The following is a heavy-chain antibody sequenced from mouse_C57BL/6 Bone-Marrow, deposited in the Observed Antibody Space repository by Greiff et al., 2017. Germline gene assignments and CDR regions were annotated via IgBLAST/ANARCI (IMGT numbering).Heavy chain of an antibody. CDR3: AKYPSCSGGDYWYIDV. Sequence: VQLQQSGPGLAKPSPTLSLTCSVTGYSITSDYWNWIRKFPGSKLEYMGYISYSGSTYYNPSLKSRITIIRDTSKNQYYLQLNLVTTEDTAPYYCAKYPSCSGGDYWYIDVWGTGTTVTVSS. D-gene: IGHD1-1*02. V-gene: IGHV3-8*01. J-gene: IGHJ1*03. CDR2: ISYSGST. CDR1: GYSITSDY.